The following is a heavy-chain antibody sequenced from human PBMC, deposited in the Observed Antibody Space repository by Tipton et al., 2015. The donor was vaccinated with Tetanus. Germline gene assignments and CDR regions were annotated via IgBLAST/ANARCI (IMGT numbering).Heavy chain of an antibody. CDR3: AKGGYYYDSSNDI. D-gene: IGHD3-22*01. Sequence: SLRLSCAASGFTFDDYAMHWVRQAPGKGLEWVSGISWNSGSIGYADSVKGRFTISRDNAKNSLYLQMNSLRAEDTALYYCAKGGYYYDSSNDIWGQGTMVTVSS. V-gene: IGHV3-9*01. J-gene: IGHJ3*02. CDR1: GFTFDDYA. CDR2: ISWNSGSI.